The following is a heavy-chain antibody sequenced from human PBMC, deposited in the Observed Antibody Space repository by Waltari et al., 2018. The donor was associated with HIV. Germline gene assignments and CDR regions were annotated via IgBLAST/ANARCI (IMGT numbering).Heavy chain of an antibody. D-gene: IGHD2-8*02. V-gene: IGHV1-2*02. CDR3: ARELRAGGHYYYGMDV. J-gene: IGHJ6*02. CDR1: GYTFTGTY. Sequence: QVQLVQSGAEVRKPGASVKVSCTASGYTFTGTYMHWVRQAPGQGLEWMGWINPNSGGTNYAQKFQGRVTMTRDTSISTAYMELSRLRSDDTAVYYCARELRAGGHYYYGMDVWGQGTTVTVSS. CDR2: INPNSGGT.